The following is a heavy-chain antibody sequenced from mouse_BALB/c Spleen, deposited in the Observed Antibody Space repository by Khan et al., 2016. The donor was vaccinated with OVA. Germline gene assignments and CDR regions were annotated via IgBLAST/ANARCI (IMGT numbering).Heavy chain of an antibody. CDR3: ARRGFAY. V-gene: IGHV5-15*02. J-gene: IGHJ3*01. CDR1: GFTFIDYG. CDR2: ISSVAYSI. Sequence: EVELVESGGGLVQPGGSRKLSCAASGFTFIDYGMAWVRQTPGKGPEWIAFISSVAYSIYYADTVTGRFTISREHAKNTLYLERSSLKSDDTARYYCARRGFAYWGQGTLGTVSA.